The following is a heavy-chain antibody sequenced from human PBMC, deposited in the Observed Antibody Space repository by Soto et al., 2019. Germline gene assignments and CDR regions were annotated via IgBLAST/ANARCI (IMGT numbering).Heavy chain of an antibody. D-gene: IGHD1-26*01. CDR1: GGSISSGAYY. J-gene: IGHJ5*02. V-gene: IGHV4-31*03. CDR2: IHHNGNS. Sequence: QVQLQESGPGLVKPSQTLSLTCTVSGGSISSGAYYWSWVRQPPGKGLEWIGYIHHNGNSYNNPSLKSRISISLDTSKNQISLNLTSVTAADTAVYYCARVSATGTRWFDPWGQGTLVTVSS. CDR3: ARVSATGTRWFDP.